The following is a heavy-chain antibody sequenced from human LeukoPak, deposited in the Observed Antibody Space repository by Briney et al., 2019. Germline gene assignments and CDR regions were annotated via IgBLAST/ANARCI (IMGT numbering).Heavy chain of an antibody. CDR3: AREVVVVPAASNFDY. CDR1: GYTFTGYY. CDR2: INPNSGGT. Sequence: GASVRVSCKTSGYTFTGYYMHWVRQAPGQGLEWMGWINPNSGGTNYAQKFQGRVTMTRDTSISTAYMELSRLRSDDTAVYYCAREVVVVPAASNFDYWGQGTLVTVSS. J-gene: IGHJ4*02. D-gene: IGHD2-2*01. V-gene: IGHV1-2*02.